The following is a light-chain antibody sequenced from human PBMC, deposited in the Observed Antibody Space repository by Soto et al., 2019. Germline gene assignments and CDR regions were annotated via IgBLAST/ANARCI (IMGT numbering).Light chain of an antibody. Sequence: QSVLTQPASVSGSPGKSITISCTGPSGVVGGNNLVSWYQQHQGKAPKLMIYEGSKRPSGVSNRFSGSKSGNTASLTISGLQAEDEADYYCCSYAGSSTVVFGGGTKVTVL. V-gene: IGLV2-23*01. CDR1: SGVVGGNNL. CDR2: EGS. CDR3: CSYAGSSTVV. J-gene: IGLJ2*01.